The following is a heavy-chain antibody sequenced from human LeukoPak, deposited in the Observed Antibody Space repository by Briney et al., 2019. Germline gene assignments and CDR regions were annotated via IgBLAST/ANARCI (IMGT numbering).Heavy chain of an antibody. D-gene: IGHD2-15*01. J-gene: IGHJ5*02. CDR1: GGSVRSGSYY. Sequence: PSETLSLTCAVSGGSVRSGSYYWSWIRQPPGKGLEWIGYIFYSGSTNYNPALKSRVTISVDTSKNQFSLKVNSVTAADTAVYYCARRSCSGGNCYSDHSWFDTWGQGTPVTVSS. CDR2: IFYSGST. CDR3: ARRSCSGGNCYSDHSWFDT. V-gene: IGHV4-61*01.